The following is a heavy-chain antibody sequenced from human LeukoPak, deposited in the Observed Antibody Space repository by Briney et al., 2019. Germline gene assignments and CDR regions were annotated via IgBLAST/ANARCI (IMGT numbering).Heavy chain of an antibody. J-gene: IGHJ5*02. CDR2: IYYSGST. CDR3: ARDGQQLPRKNWFDP. D-gene: IGHD6-13*01. Sequence: PSETLSLTCTVSGGSISSYYWSWIRQPPGKGLEWIGYIYYSGSTNYNPSLKSRVTISVDTSKNQFSLKLSSVTAADTAAYYCARDGQQLPRKNWFDPWGQGTLVTVSS. V-gene: IGHV4-59*12. CDR1: GGSISSYY.